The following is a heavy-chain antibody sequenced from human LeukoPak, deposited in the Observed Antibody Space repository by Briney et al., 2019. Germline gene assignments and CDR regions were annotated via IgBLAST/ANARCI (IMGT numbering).Heavy chain of an antibody. CDR3: ARDAGMVRGVILYYFDY. D-gene: IGHD3-10*01. V-gene: IGHV3-21*01. J-gene: IGHJ4*02. CDR1: GFTFSSYS. Sequence: GGSLRLSCAGSGFTFSSYSMNWVRQAPGKGLEWVSSITSSSNYIYYADSVKGRFTISRDNAKNSLFLQMNSLRAEDTALYYCARDAGMVRGVILYYFDYWGQGTLVTVSS. CDR2: ITSSSNYI.